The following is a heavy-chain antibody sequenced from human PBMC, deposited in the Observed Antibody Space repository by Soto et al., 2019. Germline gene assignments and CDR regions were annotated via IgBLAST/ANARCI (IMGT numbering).Heavy chain of an antibody. V-gene: IGHV4-34*01. CDR1: GGSFSGYY. D-gene: IGHD6-13*01. CDR2: INHSGST. J-gene: IGHJ4*02. CDR3: ARYTAAGFYYFDS. Sequence: TLSLTCAVYGGSFSGYYWSWIRQPPGKGLEWIGEINHSGSTNYNPSLKSRVTISVDTSKDQFSLKLSSVTAADTAVYYCARYTAAGFYYFDSSGQGTLAIVS.